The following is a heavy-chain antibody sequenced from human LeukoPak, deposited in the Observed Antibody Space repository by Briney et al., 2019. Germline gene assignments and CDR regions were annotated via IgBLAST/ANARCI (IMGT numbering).Heavy chain of an antibody. Sequence: GGSLRLSCAASGFTFDDYAMHWVRQAPGKGLEWVSGISWNSGSIGYADSVKGRFTISRDNAKNSLYLQMNSLRAEDTALYYCAKDMGSGYDYGNWGQGTLVTVSS. V-gene: IGHV3-9*01. J-gene: IGHJ4*02. CDR2: ISWNSGSI. D-gene: IGHD5-12*01. CDR1: GFTFDDYA. CDR3: AKDMGSGYDYGN.